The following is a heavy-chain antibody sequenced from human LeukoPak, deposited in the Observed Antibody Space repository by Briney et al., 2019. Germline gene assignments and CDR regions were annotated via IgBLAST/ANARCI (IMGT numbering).Heavy chain of an antibody. J-gene: IGHJ4*02. V-gene: IGHV3-30*03. CDR2: ISYDGTNK. D-gene: IGHD3-22*01. CDR3: ARGGGGRYYDSSGSGFDY. CDR1: GFIFSSYG. Sequence: GGSLRLSCAASGFIFSSYGMHWVRQAPGKGLEWVAVISYDGTNKYYADSVKGRFTISRENSKNTLYLQTSSLRAEDTAVYYCARGGGGRYYDSSGSGFDYWGQGTLVTVSS.